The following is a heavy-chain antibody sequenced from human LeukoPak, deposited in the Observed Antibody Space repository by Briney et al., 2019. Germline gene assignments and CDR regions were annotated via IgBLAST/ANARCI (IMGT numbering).Heavy chain of an antibody. D-gene: IGHD2-15*01. CDR2: ISSDGGSP. Sequence: GGSLRLSCAASGFTFSSYAMHWVRQAPGKGLEYVSGISSDGGSPFHVNSVKGRFTISRDNSKDTLYLQMGSLRAEDMAVYYCAREYCSGGRCQCYFDYWGQGTLVTVSS. J-gene: IGHJ4*02. CDR3: AREYCSGGRCQCYFDY. V-gene: IGHV3-64*01. CDR1: GFTFSSYA.